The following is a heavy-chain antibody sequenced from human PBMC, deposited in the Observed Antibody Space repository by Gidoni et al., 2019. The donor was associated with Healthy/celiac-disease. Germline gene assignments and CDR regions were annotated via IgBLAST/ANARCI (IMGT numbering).Heavy chain of an antibody. D-gene: IGHD2-21*02. CDR2: ISGKSGSI. CDR3: AKGRAAGYGGNSALDYFDY. V-gene: IGHV3-9*01. J-gene: IGHJ4*02. Sequence: EVQLVESGGGLVQPGRSLRLSCAASGFTFDYYAMHWVRQAPGKGLEWGSGISGKSGSIGYADSANGRFTISRDNAKNSLYRQMNSLRAEDTALYYCAKGRAAGYGGNSALDYFDYWGQGTLVTVSS. CDR1: GFTFDYYA.